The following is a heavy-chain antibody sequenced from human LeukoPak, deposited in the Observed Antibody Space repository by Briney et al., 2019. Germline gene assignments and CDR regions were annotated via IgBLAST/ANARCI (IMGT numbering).Heavy chain of an antibody. J-gene: IGHJ5*02. CDR1: GYTFTGYY. V-gene: IGHV1-2*02. CDR2: INPNSGGT. CDR3: ARAYRSGSYYREAAKDWFDP. Sequence: GVSVKVSCKASGYTFTGYYMHWVRQAPGQGLEWMGWINPNSGGTNYAQKFQGRVTMTRDTSISTAYMELSRLRSDDTAVYYCARAYRSGSYYREAAKDWFDPWGQGTLVTVSS. D-gene: IGHD3-10*01.